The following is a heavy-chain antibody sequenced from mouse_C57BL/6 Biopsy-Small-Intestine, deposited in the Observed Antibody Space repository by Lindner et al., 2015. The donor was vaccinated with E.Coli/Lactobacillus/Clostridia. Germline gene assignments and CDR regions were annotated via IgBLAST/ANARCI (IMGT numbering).Heavy chain of an antibody. Sequence: EVQLQESGPELVKPGASVKISCKASGYSFTGYYMNWVKQSPEKSLEWIGEINPSTGGTTYNQKFKAKATLTVDKSSSTAYMQLKSLTSEDSAVYYCARYDYDVIAYWGQGTLVTVSA. V-gene: IGHV1-42*01. CDR3: ARYDYDVIAY. CDR1: GYSFTGYY. J-gene: IGHJ3*01. CDR2: INPSTGGT. D-gene: IGHD2-4*01.